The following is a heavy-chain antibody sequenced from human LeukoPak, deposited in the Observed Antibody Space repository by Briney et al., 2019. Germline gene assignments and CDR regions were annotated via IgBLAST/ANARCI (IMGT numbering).Heavy chain of an antibody. J-gene: IGHJ4*02. CDR2: IYYTGTT. CDR1: GGSISSYY. CDR3: ARALYGSGVFDS. Sequence: ASETLSLTCTVSGGSISSYYWSWIRQPPGKGLEWIGDIYYTGTTNYNPSLKSRVSISVDTSKIQFSLKLSSVTSADTAVYYCARALYGSGVFDSWGQGTLVTVSS. D-gene: IGHD3-10*01. V-gene: IGHV4-59*01.